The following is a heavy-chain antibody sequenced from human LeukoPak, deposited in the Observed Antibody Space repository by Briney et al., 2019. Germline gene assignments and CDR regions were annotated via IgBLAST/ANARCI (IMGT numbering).Heavy chain of an antibody. J-gene: IGHJ5*02. D-gene: IGHD3-16*02. CDR2: ISAYNGNT. Sequence: ASVKVSCTASGYTFTSYGISWVRQAPGQGLEWMGWISAYNGNTNYAQKLQGRVTMTTDTSTSTAYMELRSLRSDDTAVYYCARARTEGMRTYVWGSYPYNWFDPWGQGTLVPVSS. V-gene: IGHV1-18*01. CDR3: ARARTEGMRTYVWGSYPYNWFDP. CDR1: GYTFTSYG.